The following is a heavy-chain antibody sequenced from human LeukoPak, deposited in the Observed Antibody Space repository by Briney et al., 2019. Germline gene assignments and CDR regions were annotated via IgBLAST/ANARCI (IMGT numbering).Heavy chain of an antibody. CDR1: GFYFDYYA. J-gene: IGHJ4*02. D-gene: IGHD1-26*01. CDR2: ISGSAITT. V-gene: IGHV3-23*01. CDR3: ARTTRILGASLVDY. Sequence: PGGSLRLSCAASGFYFDYYAMSWVRQPPGQGLEWVSTISGSAITTFYADAAKGRFTISRDNSQNTLFLQMNSLRADDTAVYHCARTTRILGASLVDYWGQGIQVTVSS.